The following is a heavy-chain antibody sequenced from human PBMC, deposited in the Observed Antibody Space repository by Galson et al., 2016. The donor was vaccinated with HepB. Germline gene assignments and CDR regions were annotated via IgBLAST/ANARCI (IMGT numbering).Heavy chain of an antibody. Sequence: QSGAEVKKPGESLKISCRGSGYSFTTYWIGWVRQMPGKGLEWMGIIYPGDSEKRYSPSFQGQVTFSADKSISTEYLQLTNLQASDPAMYCCARGVSTDYCFDYWGQGTLVTVSS. V-gene: IGHV5-51*01. CDR1: GYSFTTYW. CDR2: IYPGDSEK. D-gene: IGHD5/OR15-5a*01. CDR3: ARGVSTDYCFDY. J-gene: IGHJ4*02.